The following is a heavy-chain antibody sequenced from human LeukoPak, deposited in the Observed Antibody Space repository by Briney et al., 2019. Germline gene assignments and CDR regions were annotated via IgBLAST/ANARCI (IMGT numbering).Heavy chain of an antibody. D-gene: IGHD6-6*01. V-gene: IGHV1-46*01. CDR2: INPSSGST. CDR1: RYTFTYYY. Sequence: SVSPSCTAPRYTFTYYYMHWVRPAPGQGLEWMGIINPSSGSTSYAQKFQGRVTMTRDTSTSTVYMDVSSLRSDDTAVYYCATIAASAAEYFQHWGQGTLVTVSS. J-gene: IGHJ1*01. CDR3: ATIAASAAEYFQH.